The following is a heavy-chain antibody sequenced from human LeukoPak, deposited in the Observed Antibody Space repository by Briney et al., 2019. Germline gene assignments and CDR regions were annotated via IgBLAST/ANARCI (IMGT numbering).Heavy chain of an antibody. CDR2: ISGGSDTI. V-gene: IGHV3-48*04. CDR3: AKGAYDYIEIAYFDY. J-gene: IGHJ4*02. Sequence: GGSLRLSCAASGFTFSPYPMNWVRQAPGKGLEWVSYISGGSDTIHYADSVKGRFTISRDNAKNSLYLQMNSLRAEDTAVYYCAKGAYDYIEIAYFDYWGQGSLVTVSS. CDR1: GFTFSPYP. D-gene: IGHD5-12*01.